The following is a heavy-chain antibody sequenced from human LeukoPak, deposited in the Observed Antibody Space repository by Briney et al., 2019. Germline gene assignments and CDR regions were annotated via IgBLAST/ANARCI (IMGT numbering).Heavy chain of an antibody. J-gene: IGHJ4*02. D-gene: IGHD4-17*01. CDR2: IKQDGSEE. CDR1: GFTFSNYW. Sequence: GGSLRLSCAASGFTFSNYWMSWVRQAPGKGLEWVANIKQDGSEEYYVDSVKGRFTISRDNAKNSLYLQMNSLRAEDTAVYYCATNKNYGDANDFWGQGTLVTVSS. CDR3: ATNKNYGDANDF. V-gene: IGHV3-7*01.